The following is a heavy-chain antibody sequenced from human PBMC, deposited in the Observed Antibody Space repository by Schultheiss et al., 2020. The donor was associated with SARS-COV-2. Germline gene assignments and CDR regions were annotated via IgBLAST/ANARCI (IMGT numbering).Heavy chain of an antibody. CDR3: TRVSSGYSYGPYVDY. V-gene: IGHV4-4*09. J-gene: IGHJ4*02. CDR2: MYHSGST. CDR1: GGSFSGYY. Sequence: SQTLSLTCAVYGGSFSGYYWSWIRQPPGKGLEWIGYMYHSGSTNYNPSLKSRVTISVDTSRNQFSLKLSSVTAADTAVYYCTRVSSGYSYGPYVDYWGQGTLVTVSS. D-gene: IGHD5-18*01.